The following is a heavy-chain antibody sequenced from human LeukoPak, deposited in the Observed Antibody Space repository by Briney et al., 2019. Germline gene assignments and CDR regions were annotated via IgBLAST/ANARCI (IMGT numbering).Heavy chain of an antibody. J-gene: IGHJ3*02. CDR3: ARVSGIQLWSVWNGDAFDI. CDR2: IYSGGST. V-gene: IGHV3-66*01. Sequence: GGSLRLSCAASGFTVSSNHMSWVRQAPGKGLEWVSVIYSGGSTYYADSVKGRFTISRDNSKNTLYLQMNSLRAEDTAVYYCARVSGIQLWSVWNGDAFDIWGQGTMVTVSS. D-gene: IGHD5-18*01. CDR1: GFTVSSNH.